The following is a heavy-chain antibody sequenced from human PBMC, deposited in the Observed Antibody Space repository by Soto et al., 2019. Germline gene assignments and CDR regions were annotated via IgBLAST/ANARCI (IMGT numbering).Heavy chain of an antibody. CDR2: ISGSGSST. Sequence: GGSLRLSCAVSGFTFSSYAMSWVRQAPGKGLEWVSAISGSGSSTYYADSVKGRFTISRDNSKNTLYLQMNNLRAEDTAVYYCAKDVEAVYVSGSYLTTNWFAPWGQGTLVTVYS. CDR3: AKDVEAVYVSGSYLTTNWFAP. V-gene: IGHV3-23*01. J-gene: IGHJ5*02. CDR1: GFTFSSYA. D-gene: IGHD3-10*01.